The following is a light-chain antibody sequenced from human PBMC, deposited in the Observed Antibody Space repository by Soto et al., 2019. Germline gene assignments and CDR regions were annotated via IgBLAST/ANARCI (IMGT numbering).Light chain of an antibody. V-gene: IGLV2-14*03. Sequence: QSALTQPASVSGSPVQSITISCTGTSSDVGAYIFVSWYQQHPGKAPKLMIYDIINRPSGVSNRFSGSKSGNTASLTISGLQAEDEADYYCVSFTTSRSYVFGTGTKLTVL. CDR3: VSFTTSRSYV. J-gene: IGLJ1*01. CDR2: DII. CDR1: SSDVGAYIF.